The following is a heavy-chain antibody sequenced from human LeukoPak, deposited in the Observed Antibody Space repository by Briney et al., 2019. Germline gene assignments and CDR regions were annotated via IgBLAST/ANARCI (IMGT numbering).Heavy chain of an antibody. V-gene: IGHV3-48*04. D-gene: IGHD2-15*01. Sequence: PGGSLRLSCAASGFTFSSYSMNWVRQAPGKGLEWVSYISSSSTIYYADSVKGRFTISRDNAKNSLYLQMNSLRAEDTAVYYCARDPYSWDAFDIWGQGTMVTVSS. CDR2: ISSSSTI. CDR3: ARDPYSWDAFDI. CDR1: GFTFSSYS. J-gene: IGHJ3*02.